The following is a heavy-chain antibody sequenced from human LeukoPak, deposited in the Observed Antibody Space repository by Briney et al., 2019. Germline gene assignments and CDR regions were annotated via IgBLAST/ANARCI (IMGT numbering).Heavy chain of an antibody. CDR2: IFHSGST. V-gene: IGHV4-59*01. CDR1: GASISSYY. CDR3: ARGAPGGNDYGDY. Sequence: SETLSLTCTVSGASISSYYWSWIRQPPGKGLEWIGYIFHSGSTNYNPSLKSRVTISVDTSKNPLSLKLSSVTAADTAVYYCARGAPGGNDYGDYWGRGTLVTVSS. J-gene: IGHJ4*02.